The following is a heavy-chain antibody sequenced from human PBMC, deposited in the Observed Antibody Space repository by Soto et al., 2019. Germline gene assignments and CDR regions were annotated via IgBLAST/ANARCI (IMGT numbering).Heavy chain of an antibody. J-gene: IGHJ4*02. CDR3: ARTSGRSDY. CDR2: ISYDGSNK. D-gene: IGHD1-26*01. Sequence: QVQLVESGGGVVQPGRSLRLSCAASGFTFSSYAMHWVRQAPGKGLEWVAVISYDGSNKYYADSVKGRFTISRDNSKNPLYLQMNSLRAEDTAVYYCARTSGRSDYWGQGTLVTVSS. CDR1: GFTFSSYA. V-gene: IGHV3-30-3*01.